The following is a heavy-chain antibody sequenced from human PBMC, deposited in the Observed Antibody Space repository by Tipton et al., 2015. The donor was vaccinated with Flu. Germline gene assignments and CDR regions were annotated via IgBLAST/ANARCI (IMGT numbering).Heavy chain of an antibody. J-gene: IGHJ4*02. Sequence: TLSLTCAVSGYSISSGYYWGWIRQPPGKGLEWIGTIYHSGGTNYNPSLKSRVTISVDTSKNEFSLKLSSVTAADTAVYFCARPNYYDTSGYYSFDYWGQGALVTVSS. CDR3: ARPNYYDTSGYYSFDY. CDR2: IYHSGGT. V-gene: IGHV4-38-2*01. D-gene: IGHD3-22*01. CDR1: GYSISSGYY.